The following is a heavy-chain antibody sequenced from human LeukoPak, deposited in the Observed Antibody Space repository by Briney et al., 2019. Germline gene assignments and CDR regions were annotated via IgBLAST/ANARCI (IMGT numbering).Heavy chain of an antibody. J-gene: IGHJ4*02. CDR2: FYVSGST. V-gene: IGHV4-61*02. D-gene: IGHD5-24*01. Sequence: RASQTLSLTCTVSGVSISSGGYFWSWIRQPAGKGLEWIGRFYVSGSTNYNPSLQSRVTISVDTSKNQFSLKLSSVTAADTAVYYCARSGGPGVAIIIEGTFDYWGQGTLVTVSS. CDR1: GVSISSGGYF. CDR3: ARSGGPGVAIIIEGTFDY.